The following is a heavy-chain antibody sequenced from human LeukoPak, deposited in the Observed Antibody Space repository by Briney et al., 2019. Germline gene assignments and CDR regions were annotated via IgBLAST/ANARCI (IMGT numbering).Heavy chain of an antibody. CDR3: ARELGYCSGGSCYNIRFDP. CDR1: GFTFSSNS. CDR2: ISSSSGTI. J-gene: IGHJ5*02. V-gene: IGHV3-48*01. Sequence: QPGGSLRLSCAASGFTFSSNSMNWVRQAPGKGLEWVSYISSSSGTIYYADSAKGRFTISRDNAKNSLYLQMNSLRAEDTAVYYCARELGYCSGGSCYNIRFDPWGQGTLVTVSS. D-gene: IGHD2-15*01.